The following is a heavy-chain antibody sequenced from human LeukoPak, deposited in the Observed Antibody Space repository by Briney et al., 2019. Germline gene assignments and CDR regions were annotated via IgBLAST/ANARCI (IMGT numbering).Heavy chain of an antibody. Sequence: ASVKVSCKASGYTFTGYYMHWVRQAPGQGLEWMGWINPNSGGTNYAQKFQGRVTMTRDTSISTAYMELSSLRSEDTAVYYCARDGFVSKSVENMVKSVNPIWYWGQGTLVTVSS. D-gene: IGHD5-18*01. CDR3: ARDGFVSKSVENMVKSVNPIWY. J-gene: IGHJ4*02. CDR2: INPNSGGT. V-gene: IGHV1-2*02. CDR1: GYTFTGYY.